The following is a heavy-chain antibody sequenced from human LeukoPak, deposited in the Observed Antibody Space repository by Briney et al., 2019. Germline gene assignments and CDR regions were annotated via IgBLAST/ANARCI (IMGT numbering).Heavy chain of an antibody. CDR1: GYTFINYG. Sequence: ASVKVSCKASGYTFINYGISWVRQAPGQGLEWMGGIIPIFGTANYAQKFQGRVTITADESTSTAYMELSSLRSEDTAVYYCASVPRYDFWSGYFLDYMDVWGKGTTVTVSS. J-gene: IGHJ6*03. D-gene: IGHD3-3*01. CDR3: ASVPRYDFWSGYFLDYMDV. V-gene: IGHV1-69*13. CDR2: IIPIFGTA.